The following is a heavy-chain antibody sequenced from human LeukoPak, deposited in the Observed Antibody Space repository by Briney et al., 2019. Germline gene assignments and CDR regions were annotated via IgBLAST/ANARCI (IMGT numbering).Heavy chain of an antibody. CDR3: ARDPPAVAANTYG. V-gene: IGHV3-66*01. CDR1: GVTVSNNY. Sequence: GGSLRLSCAASGVTVSNNYMNWVRQAPGKGLEWVSLIYSGGSTYYADSVKGRFTISRHNSKNTLYLQMNSLRAEDTAVYYCARDPPAVAANTYGWGQGTLVTVSS. D-gene: IGHD6-6*01. J-gene: IGHJ4*02. CDR2: IYSGGST.